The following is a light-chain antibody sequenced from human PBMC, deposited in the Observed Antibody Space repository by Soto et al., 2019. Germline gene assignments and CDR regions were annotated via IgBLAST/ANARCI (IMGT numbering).Light chain of an antibody. CDR2: GAS. CDR3: QQYNNWHPWT. V-gene: IGKV3-15*01. CDR1: QSVSNN. J-gene: IGKJ1*01. Sequence: EIVMTQSPATLSVSPGETATLSCRASQSVSNNVAWYQQKPGQAPRLLILGASTRATGIPARFSGSGSGTEFTLTISSLQSEDFAVYYCQQYNNWHPWTFGQGTKVDI.